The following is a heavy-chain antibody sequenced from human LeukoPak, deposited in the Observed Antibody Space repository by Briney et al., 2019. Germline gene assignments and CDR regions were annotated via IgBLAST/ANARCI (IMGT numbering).Heavy chain of an antibody. Sequence: SETLSLTCAVYGGSFSGYYWSWIRQPPGKGLEWIGEINHSGSTNYNPSLKSRVTISVDTSKNQFSLKLSSVTAADTAVYYCARRPQSITIFGVVPFDYWGQGTLVTVSS. D-gene: IGHD3-3*01. CDR3: ARRPQSITIFGVVPFDY. V-gene: IGHV4-34*01. CDR1: GGSFSGYY. CDR2: INHSGST. J-gene: IGHJ4*02.